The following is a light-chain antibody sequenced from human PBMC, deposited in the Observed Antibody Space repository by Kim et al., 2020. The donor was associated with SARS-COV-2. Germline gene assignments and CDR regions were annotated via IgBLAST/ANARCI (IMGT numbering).Light chain of an antibody. CDR2: KDN. Sequence: VSPDTTARITCSGDTLPEKQTYWYQQKSGQAPLLVIYKDNERPSGIPGRFSGSSSGTTVTLTISGVQAEDDADYYCQSADGSGTYVFGTGTKVTVL. CDR3: QSADGSGTYV. J-gene: IGLJ1*01. CDR1: TLPEKQ. V-gene: IGLV3-25*03.